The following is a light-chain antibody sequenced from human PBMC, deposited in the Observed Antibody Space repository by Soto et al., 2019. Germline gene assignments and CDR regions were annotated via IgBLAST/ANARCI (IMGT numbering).Light chain of an antibody. J-gene: IGKJ1*01. CDR2: WAS. Sequence: DIVMTQSPDSLAVSLGERATINCKSSQSVLYSSNNKNYLAWYQQKPGQPPKLLIYWASTRESGVPDRFSGSGSGTDFTLTISSLQAKDVAVYYCQRYYSAPQTFGQGTKVEIK. CDR3: QRYYSAPQT. CDR1: QSVLYSSNNKNY. V-gene: IGKV4-1*01.